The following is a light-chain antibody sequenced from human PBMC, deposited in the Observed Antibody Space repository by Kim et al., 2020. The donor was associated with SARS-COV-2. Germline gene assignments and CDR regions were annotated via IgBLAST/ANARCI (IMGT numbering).Light chain of an antibody. CDR2: GAS. V-gene: IGKV3-15*01. CDR3: QQYNNWPPLT. Sequence: EIVMTQSPATLSVSPGGRATLSCRASQSVSSNLAWYQQKPGQAPRLLIYGASTKATGIPARFSGGGSGTEFTLTISSLQSEDFAVYYCQQYNNWPPLTLGGGTKLEI. J-gene: IGKJ4*01. CDR1: QSVSSN.